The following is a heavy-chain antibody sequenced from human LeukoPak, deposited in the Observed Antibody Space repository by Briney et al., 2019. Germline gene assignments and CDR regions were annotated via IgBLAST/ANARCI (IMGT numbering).Heavy chain of an antibody. CDR3: ARVRYGDYSGLD. Sequence: PGGSLRLSRAASGFTFSSYEMIWVRQAPGKGLQWLSYISSSGITMYYADSVKGRFSISRDNARNSLYLQMNSLRVEDTAVYYCARVRYGDYSGLDWGQGTLVTVSA. J-gene: IGHJ4*02. D-gene: IGHD5-12*01. CDR1: GFTFSSYE. V-gene: IGHV3-48*03. CDR2: ISSSGITM.